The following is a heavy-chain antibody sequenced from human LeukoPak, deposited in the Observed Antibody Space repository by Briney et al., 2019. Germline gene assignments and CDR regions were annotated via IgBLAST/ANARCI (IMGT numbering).Heavy chain of an antibody. V-gene: IGHV3-9*01. CDR2: ISWNSGSI. CDR3: VRAAGGNSDY. J-gene: IGHJ4*02. D-gene: IGHD6-13*01. CDR1: GFTFDDYA. Sequence: GGSLRLSCAASGFTFDDYAMHWVRQAPGKGLEWVSGISWNSGSIGYADSVKGRFTISRDNAKNSLYLQMNSLRAEDTALYYCVRAAGGNSDYWGQGTLVTVSS.